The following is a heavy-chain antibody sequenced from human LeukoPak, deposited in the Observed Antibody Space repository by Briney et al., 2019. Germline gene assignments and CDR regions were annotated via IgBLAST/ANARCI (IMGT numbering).Heavy chain of an antibody. CDR3: VSFYETY. D-gene: IGHD2-2*01. CDR2: INSDGSWT. V-gene: IGHV3-74*01. CDR1: GFTFSRYW. J-gene: IGHJ4*02. Sequence: GGSLRLSCAASGFTFSRYWMHWVRQAPGKGLVWVSHINSDGSWTSYADSVKGRFTISKDNAKNTVYLQMSNLRAEDTAVYYCVSFYETYWGRGTLVTVSS.